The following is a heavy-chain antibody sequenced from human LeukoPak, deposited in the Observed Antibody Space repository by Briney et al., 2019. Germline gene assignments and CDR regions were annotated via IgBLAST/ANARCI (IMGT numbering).Heavy chain of an antibody. Sequence: GGSLRLSCAASGFTFSSYGMHWVRQAPDKGLEWVAFIRYDGSNKYYADSVKGRFTISRDNSKNTLYLQMNSLRAEDTAVYYCAKDYYYGSGSYYAPDRYYFDYWGQGTLVTVSS. CDR2: IRYDGSNK. CDR3: AKDYYYGSGSYYAPDRYYFDY. V-gene: IGHV3-30*02. J-gene: IGHJ4*02. D-gene: IGHD3-10*01. CDR1: GFTFSSYG.